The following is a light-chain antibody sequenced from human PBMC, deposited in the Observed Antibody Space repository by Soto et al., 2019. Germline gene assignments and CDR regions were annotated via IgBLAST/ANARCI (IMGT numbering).Light chain of an antibody. Sequence: QSALTQPASVSGSPGQSITIPCTGTSSDVGGYDYVSWYQQHPGKAPKLMIYDVTNRPSGVSNRFSGSKSGNTASLTISGLQAEDEADYYSSSYRRGSTVVSGGGTKVTVL. CDR3: SSYRRGSTVV. CDR1: SSDVGGYDY. CDR2: DVT. V-gene: IGLV2-14*01. J-gene: IGLJ2*01.